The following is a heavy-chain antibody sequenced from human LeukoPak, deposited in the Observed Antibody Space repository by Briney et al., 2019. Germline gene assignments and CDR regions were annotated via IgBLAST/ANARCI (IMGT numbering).Heavy chain of an antibody. D-gene: IGHD6-19*01. V-gene: IGHV3-9*01. CDR3: AKGIGEEQWRGIDL. CDR2: TSWNSNNI. J-gene: IGHJ4*02. Sequence: GRSLRLSCAASGFTFYEYAMHWVRQAPGKGLEWVSGTSWNSNNIVYADSVKGRFTISRDKAKNSLYLQMNSLRVEDTALYYCAKGIGEEQWRGIDLWGQGTLVTVSS. CDR1: GFTFYEYA.